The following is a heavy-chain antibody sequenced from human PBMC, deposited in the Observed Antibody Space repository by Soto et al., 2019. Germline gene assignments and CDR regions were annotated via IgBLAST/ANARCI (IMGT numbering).Heavy chain of an antibody. D-gene: IGHD3-22*01. CDR1: GFVFSTYG. V-gene: IGHV3-30*18. CDR2: ISYDGTEK. J-gene: IGHJ4*02. CDR3: AKDEGGYYESIGYSDY. Sequence: HPGGSLRLSCEGSGFVFSTYGMQWVRQAPGKGLEWVALISYDGTEKHYGDSVKGRFTVSRDNSRSTLFLQMNGLRPEDTALYYCAKDEGGYYESIGYSDYWGQGTLVTVSS.